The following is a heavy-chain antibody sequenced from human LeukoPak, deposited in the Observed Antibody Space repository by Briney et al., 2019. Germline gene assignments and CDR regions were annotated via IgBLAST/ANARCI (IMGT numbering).Heavy chain of an antibody. CDR2: ISAYNGNT. CDR3: ARDFPTSGYIYGDYGYYYYGMDV. D-gene: IGHD4-17*01. CDR1: GYTFTSYG. J-gene: IGHJ6*02. Sequence: ASVKVSCKASGYTFTSYGISWVRQAPGQGLEWMGWISAYNGNTNYAQKLQGRVTMTTDTSTSTAYMELRSLRSDDTAVYYCARDFPTSGYIYGDYGYYYYGMDVWGQGTTVTVSS. V-gene: IGHV1-18*01.